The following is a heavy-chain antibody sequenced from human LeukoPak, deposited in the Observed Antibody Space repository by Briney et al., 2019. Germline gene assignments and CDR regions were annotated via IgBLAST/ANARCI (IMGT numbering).Heavy chain of an antibody. J-gene: IGHJ4*02. CDR1: GFTFSSYA. Sequence: HPGRSLRLSCAASGFTFSSYAMHWVRQAPGKGLEWVAVISYDGSNKYYADSVKGRFTISRDNSKNTLYLQMNSLRAEDTAVYYCARAWRYYDSSGYLDYWGQGTLVIVSS. CDR2: ISYDGSNK. V-gene: IGHV3-30-3*01. D-gene: IGHD3-22*01. CDR3: ARAWRYYDSSGYLDY.